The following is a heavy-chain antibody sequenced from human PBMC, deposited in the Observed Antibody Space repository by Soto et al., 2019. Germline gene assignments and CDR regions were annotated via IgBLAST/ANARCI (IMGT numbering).Heavy chain of an antibody. V-gene: IGHV3-23*01. J-gene: IGHJ4*02. D-gene: IGHD3-16*01. CDR3: ANGGLHGTIDGGLSYFHH. CDR2: FSSSDGVA. Sequence: EVQMLESGGYLVQPGGSLRVSCASGFTFSHYTMAWVRQAPGKGLEWVSGFSSSDGVAYYADSVKGRFTISRDNSKNTVFLEMNSLRAEDTAVYYCANGGLHGTIDGGLSYFHHWDQGTLVTVSS. CDR1: GFTFSHYT.